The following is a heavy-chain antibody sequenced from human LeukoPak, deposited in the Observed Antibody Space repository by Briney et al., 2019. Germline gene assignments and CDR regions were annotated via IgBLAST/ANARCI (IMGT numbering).Heavy chain of an antibody. Sequence: SETLSLTCTVSGGSISSYYWSWIRQPPGKGLEWIGYIYYSGSTNYNPSLKSRVTISVDTSKNQFSLKLSSVTAADTAVYYCARIPAAMDSWFDHWGQGTLVTVSS. CDR1: GGSISSYY. D-gene: IGHD2-2*01. J-gene: IGHJ5*02. V-gene: IGHV4-59*01. CDR3: ARIPAAMDSWFDH. CDR2: IYYSGST.